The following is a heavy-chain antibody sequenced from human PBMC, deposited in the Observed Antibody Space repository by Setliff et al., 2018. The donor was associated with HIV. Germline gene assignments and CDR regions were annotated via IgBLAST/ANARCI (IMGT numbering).Heavy chain of an antibody. Sequence: SVKVSCKASGGTFINSAFNWVRQAPGQGLQWMGSIIPIFGTGNYAERFQGRLTITADESTSSAYMELSGLTSEDTAVYYCSTGRHYYDSSDYPANPFEAWGQGTKVTVS. D-gene: IGHD3-22*01. J-gene: IGHJ3*01. CDR3: STGRHYYDSSDYPANPFEA. CDR2: IIPIFGTG. V-gene: IGHV1-69*13. CDR1: GGTFINSA.